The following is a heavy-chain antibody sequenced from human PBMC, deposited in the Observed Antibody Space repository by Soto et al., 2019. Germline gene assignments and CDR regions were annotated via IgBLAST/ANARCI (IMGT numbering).Heavy chain of an antibody. V-gene: IGHV1-8*01. CDR3: ARGRCSGGSCYWRVYYFDY. CDR2: MNPNSGNT. J-gene: IGHJ4*02. Sequence: QVQLVQSGAEVKKPGASVKVSCKASGYTFTSYDINWVRQATGQGLEWMGWMNPNSGNTGYAQKFQGRVTMTRNTSISTAYMELSSLRSEDTAVYYCARGRCSGGSCYWRVYYFDYWGQGTLVTVSS. CDR1: GYTFTSYD. D-gene: IGHD2-15*01.